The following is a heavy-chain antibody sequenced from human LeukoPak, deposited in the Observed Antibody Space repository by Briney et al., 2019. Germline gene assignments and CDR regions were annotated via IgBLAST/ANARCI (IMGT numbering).Heavy chain of an antibody. D-gene: IGHD1-26*01. Sequence: GGSLRLSCAASGFTLSSYAMSWVRQAPGKGLEWVSSISSTNTYIYYADSVKGRFTISRDNAKNSLYLQMNSLRAEDTAVYYCARDDERDYTNLVGATLDYWGRGTLVTVSS. CDR1: GFTLSSYA. J-gene: IGHJ4*02. CDR3: ARDDERDYTNLVGATLDY. CDR2: ISSTNTYI. V-gene: IGHV3-21*01.